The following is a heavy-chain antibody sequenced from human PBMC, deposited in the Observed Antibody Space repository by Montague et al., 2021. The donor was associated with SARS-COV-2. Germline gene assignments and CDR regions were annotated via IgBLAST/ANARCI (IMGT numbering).Heavy chain of an antibody. CDR2: IYHSGST. V-gene: IGHV4-38-2*02. J-gene: IGHJ4*02. CDR1: GYSISSGYY. Sequence: SETLSLTCTVSGYSISSGYYWGWIRQPPGKVLEWIGSIYHSGSTYYNPSLKRRVTISVDTSKNQFSLKLSSVTAADTAVYYCARSQDCSTTSCHFDFWGQGTLVTVSS. D-gene: IGHD2-2*01. CDR3: ARSQDCSTTSCHFDF.